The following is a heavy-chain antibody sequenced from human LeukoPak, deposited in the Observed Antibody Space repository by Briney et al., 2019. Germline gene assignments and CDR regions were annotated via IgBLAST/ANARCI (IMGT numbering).Heavy chain of an antibody. D-gene: IGHD3-9*01. V-gene: IGHV1-69*04. CDR1: GGTFSSYA. CDR3: ARDLLTGYTSYYYYYGMDV. Sequence: SVKVSCKASGGTFSSYAISWVRQAPGQGLEWMRRIIPILGIANYAQKFQGRVTITADKSTSTAYMELSSLRSEDTAVYYCARDLLTGYTSYYYYYGMDVWGQGTTVTVSS. CDR2: IIPILGIA. J-gene: IGHJ6*02.